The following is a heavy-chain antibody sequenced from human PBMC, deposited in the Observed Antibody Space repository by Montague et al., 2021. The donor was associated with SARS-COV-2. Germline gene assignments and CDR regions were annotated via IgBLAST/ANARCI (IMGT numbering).Heavy chain of an antibody. J-gene: IGHJ6*02. Sequence: SETLSLTCTVSGGSISSSTYYWGWIRQPPGKGLEWIGSIHHSGSTYYNPSLETRVTISVDTSKNHFSLKLSSVTAADTAVFYCARHGYTKVLSGMDVWGQGITVTVSS. CDR3: ARHGYTKVLSGMDV. V-gene: IGHV4-39*01. CDR1: GGSISSSTYY. CDR2: IHHSGST. D-gene: IGHD6-13*01.